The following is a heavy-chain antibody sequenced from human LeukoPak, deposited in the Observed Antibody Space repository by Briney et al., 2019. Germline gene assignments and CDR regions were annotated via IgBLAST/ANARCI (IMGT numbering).Heavy chain of an antibody. D-gene: IGHD3-10*01. CDR1: GFTFSSHW. CDR3: ARDSGMVRGVIIYYFDY. J-gene: IGHJ4*02. CDR2: IKQDGSEK. Sequence: GGSLRLSCAASGFTFSSHWMSWVRQAPGKGLEWVANIKQDGSEKYYVDSVKGRFTISRDNAKNSLYLQMNSLRAEDTAVYYCARDSGMVRGVIIYYFDYWGQGTLVTVSS. V-gene: IGHV3-7*01.